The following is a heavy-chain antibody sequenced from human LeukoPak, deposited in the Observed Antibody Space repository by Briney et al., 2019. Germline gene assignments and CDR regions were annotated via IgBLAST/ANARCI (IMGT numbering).Heavy chain of an antibody. V-gene: IGHV1-69*13. CDR3: ARDDTPTDWYFDL. D-gene: IGHD4-17*01. CDR1: GYTFTSYG. Sequence: ASVKVSCKASGYTFTSYGISWVRQAPGQGLEWMGGIIPIFGTANYAQKFQGRVTITADESTSTAYMELSSLRSEDTAVYYCARDDTPTDWYFDLWGRGTLVTVSS. CDR2: IIPIFGTA. J-gene: IGHJ2*01.